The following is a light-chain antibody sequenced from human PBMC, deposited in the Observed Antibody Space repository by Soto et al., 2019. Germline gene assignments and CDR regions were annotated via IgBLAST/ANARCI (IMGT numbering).Light chain of an antibody. CDR2: DVS. J-gene: IGKJ5*01. CDR1: QSVSNY. Sequence: EIVLTQSPATLSLPPGQGPTLSCGASQSVSNYLAYYLQRPGEAPRLLIYDVSNRATVIPARCRGSWSGTDFTPTITILEPDVFALYYRQQRASSITFGQGTRLEIK. V-gene: IGKV3-11*01. CDR3: QQRASSIT.